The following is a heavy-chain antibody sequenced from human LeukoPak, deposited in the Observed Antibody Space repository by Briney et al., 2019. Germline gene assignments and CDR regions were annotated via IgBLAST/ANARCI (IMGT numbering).Heavy chain of an antibody. J-gene: IGHJ4*02. D-gene: IGHD4-17*01. V-gene: IGHV1-2*02. CDR3: ARFDYGDYVSTDY. CDR1: GYTFTGYY. Sequence: ASVKVSCKASGYTFTGYYMHWVRQAPGQGLEWMGWINPNSGGTNYAQKFQGGVTITADESTSTAYMELSSLRSEDTAVYYCARFDYGDYVSTDYWGQGTLVTVSS. CDR2: INPNSGGT.